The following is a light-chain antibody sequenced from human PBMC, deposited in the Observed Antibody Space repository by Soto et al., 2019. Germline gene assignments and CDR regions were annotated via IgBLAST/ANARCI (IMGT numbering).Light chain of an antibody. V-gene: IGKV3-20*01. CDR1: QSVRSSY. J-gene: IGKJ5*01. CDR3: QQYGSSPIT. Sequence: EIVLTQSPGTLSLSPGERATLSCRASQSVRSSYLAWYQQKPGQAPRLLICGASTRATGIPDRFSGSGSGTDFTLTISRLEPEDFEVYYCQQYGSSPITLGQGTRLEIK. CDR2: GAS.